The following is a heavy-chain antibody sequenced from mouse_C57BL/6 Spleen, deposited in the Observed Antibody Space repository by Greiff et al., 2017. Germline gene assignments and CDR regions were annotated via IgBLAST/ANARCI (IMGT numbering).Heavy chain of an antibody. D-gene: IGHD3-3*01. CDR1: GYAFSSYW. J-gene: IGHJ4*01. Sequence: QVQLKQSGAELVKPGASVKISCKASGYAFSSYWMNWVKQRPGKGLGWIGRFYPGDGDTNYNGRFKGKDTLTAAKSSSPAYMHLSSVSSEDSAVYFCVRRGGRGNYYAIDYRGQRDSDTASS. V-gene: IGHV1-80*01. CDR2: FYPGDGDT. CDR3: VRRGGRGNYYAIDY.